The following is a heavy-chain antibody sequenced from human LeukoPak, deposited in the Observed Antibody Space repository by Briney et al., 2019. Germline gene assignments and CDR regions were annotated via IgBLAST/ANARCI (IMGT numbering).Heavy chain of an antibody. CDR2: ISSGGNT. D-gene: IGHD6-19*01. V-gene: IGHV3-23*01. Sequence: GGSLSLSCAVSGCSISNNAKSWVCQAPGTGLEWVSAISSGGNTDYTKSVKGRFTISRDNSKNTPYMQMNSLIAEDTAVYYCANFWGIAVCGTYSAGDYWGQGTLVTVSS. J-gene: IGHJ4*02. CDR1: GCSISNNA. CDR3: ANFWGIAVCGTYSAGDY.